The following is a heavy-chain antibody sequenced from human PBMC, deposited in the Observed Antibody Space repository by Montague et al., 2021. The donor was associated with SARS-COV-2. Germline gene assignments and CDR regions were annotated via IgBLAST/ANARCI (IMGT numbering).Heavy chain of an antibody. CDR3: AREHGSVVYFDF. CDR1: GFSLSTSGMC. Sequence: PALVKPTQTLTLTCTFSGFSLSTSGMCVSWIRQPPGKALEWLARIDWDDDKYYSTSLKTRLTISKDTSKNQVVLTMTNMDPVDTATYYCAREHGSVVYFDFWGQGTLVTVSS. D-gene: IGHD5/OR15-5a*01. CDR2: IDWDDDK. V-gene: IGHV2-70*11. J-gene: IGHJ4*02.